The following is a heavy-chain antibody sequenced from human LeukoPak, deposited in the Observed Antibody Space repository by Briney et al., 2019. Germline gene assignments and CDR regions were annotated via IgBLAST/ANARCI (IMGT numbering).Heavy chain of an antibody. CDR1: GGSFSGYY. Sequence: SETLSLTCAVYGGSFSGYYWSWIRQPPGKGLEWIGEINHSGTTNYNPSLKSRVTISVDTSKNQFFLRLTSVSAADTAVYYGARGPSHASGWYPPYYYYYMDVWGKGTTVTVSS. V-gene: IGHV4-34*01. CDR2: INHSGTT. J-gene: IGHJ6*03. CDR3: ARGPSHASGWYPPYYYYYMDV. D-gene: IGHD6-19*01.